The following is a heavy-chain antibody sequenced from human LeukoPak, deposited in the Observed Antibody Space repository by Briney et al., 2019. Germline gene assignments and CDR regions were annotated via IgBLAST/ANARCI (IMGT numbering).Heavy chain of an antibody. Sequence: SRTLSLTCTVTGGSISSGSYYWSWIRQPAGKGLEWIGRIYTSGSTNYNPSLKSRVTISVDTSKNQFSLKLSSVTAADTAVYYCARAPGFRFDWFHPWVQGTLVTVSS. CDR1: GGSISSGSYY. J-gene: IGHJ5*02. CDR3: ARAPGFRFDWFHP. D-gene: IGHD3-10*01. CDR2: IYTSGST. V-gene: IGHV4-61*02.